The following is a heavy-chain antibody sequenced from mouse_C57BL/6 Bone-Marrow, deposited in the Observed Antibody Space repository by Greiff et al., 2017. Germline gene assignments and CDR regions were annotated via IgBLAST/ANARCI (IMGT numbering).Heavy chain of an antibody. Sequence: VQLQESGPGLVAPSQSLSITCTVSGFSLTSYAISWVRQPPGKGLEWLGVIWTGRGTNYNSALKSRLSISKDNSKSQVFIKMNSLQTDDTARYYLARYTVIGRNWYFDVWGTGTTVTVSS. CDR2: IWTGRGT. J-gene: IGHJ1*03. CDR1: GFSLTSYA. V-gene: IGHV2-9-1*01. D-gene: IGHD1-1*01. CDR3: ARYTVIGRNWYFDV.